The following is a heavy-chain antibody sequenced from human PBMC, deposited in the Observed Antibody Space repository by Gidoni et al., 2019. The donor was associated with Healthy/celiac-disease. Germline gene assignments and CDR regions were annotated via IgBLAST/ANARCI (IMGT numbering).Heavy chain of an antibody. CDR2: IIPILGIA. J-gene: IGHJ6*02. CDR1: GGTFSRYT. V-gene: IGHV1-69*08. Sequence: QVQLVQSGAEVKKPGSSVKVSCKASGGTFSRYTISWVRQAPGQGLEWMGRIIPILGIANYAQKFQGRVTITADKSTSTAYMELSSLRSEDTAVYYCAREVVGSGKYYYGMDVWGQGTTVTVSS. CDR3: AREVVGSGKYYYGMDV. D-gene: IGHD3-10*01.